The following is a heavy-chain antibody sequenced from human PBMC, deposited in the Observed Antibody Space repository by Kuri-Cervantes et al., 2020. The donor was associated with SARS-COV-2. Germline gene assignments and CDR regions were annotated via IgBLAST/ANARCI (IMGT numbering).Heavy chain of an antibody. J-gene: IGHJ3*01. CDR3: ARWPPGSYRPHDAFDV. CDR2: INHSGNT. V-gene: IGHV4-34*01. Sequence: SETLSLTCAVYGGSFSDYYWSWVRQPPGKGLEWIGEINHSGNTNYDPSLKSRVTISIDTSKNQFPLKLSSVTAADTAVYSCARWPPGSYRPHDAFDVWGQGTMVTVSS. D-gene: IGHD1-26*01. CDR1: GGSFSDYY.